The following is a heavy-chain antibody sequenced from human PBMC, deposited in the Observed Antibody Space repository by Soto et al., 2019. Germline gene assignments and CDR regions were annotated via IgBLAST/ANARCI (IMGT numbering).Heavy chain of an antibody. V-gene: IGHV3-23*01. D-gene: IGHD4-17*01. CDR3: AKDYDYGDSLPFYY. J-gene: IGHJ4*02. Sequence: EVQLLEAGGGLVQPGGSLRLSCAASGFSFRNYGMSWVRQAPGKGLEWLSAIIGNGDTTYYADSVRGRFTISRDNSKNTLYLPLNDLGAEDTAIYYCAKDYDYGDSLPFYYWGQGTLVTVSS. CDR2: IIGNGDTT. CDR1: GFSFRNYG.